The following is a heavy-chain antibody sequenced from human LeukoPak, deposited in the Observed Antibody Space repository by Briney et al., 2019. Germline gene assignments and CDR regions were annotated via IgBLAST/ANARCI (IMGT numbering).Heavy chain of an antibody. V-gene: IGHV1-18*01. D-gene: IGHD3-22*01. CDR2: ISAYNGNT. CDR3: ARDALPGAYDSSGYSSPGAWFVP. CDR1: CYTFTSYG. Sequence: GASVEVSCKASCYTFTSYGISWVRQAPGQGLEWMGWISAYNGNTNYAQKLQGRVTMTTDTSTSTAYMELRSLRSDDTAVHYCARDALPGAYDSSGYSSPGAWFVPWGQGTLVTVSS. J-gene: IGHJ5*02.